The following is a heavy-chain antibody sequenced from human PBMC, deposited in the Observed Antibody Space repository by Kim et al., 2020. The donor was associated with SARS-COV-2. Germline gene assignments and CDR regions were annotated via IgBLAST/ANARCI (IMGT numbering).Heavy chain of an antibody. Sequence: ASVKVSCKASGDTFSSYAISWVRQAPGQGLEWMGWISAYHADTNYAQNVQGRVTMTTETSTSTAYMELRSLRSDDTAVYYCAARYCPSITCYLAYSAFDIWGQGTMVTVSS. CDR3: AARYCPSITCYLAYSAFDI. V-gene: IGHV1-18*01. J-gene: IGHJ3*02. D-gene: IGHD2-2*01. CDR1: GDTFSSYA. CDR2: ISAYHADT.